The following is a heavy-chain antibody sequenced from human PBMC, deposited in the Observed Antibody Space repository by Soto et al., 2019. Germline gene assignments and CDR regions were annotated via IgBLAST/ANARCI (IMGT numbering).Heavy chain of an antibody. Sequence: EVQLVESGGGLVKPGGSLRLSCAASGFTFSSYSMNWVRQAPGKGLEWVSSISSSSSYIYYADSVKGRFTISRDNAKNSLYLQMNSLRAEDSAVYYCARDLVIAGAGKGYWGQGTLVTVSS. CDR1: GFTFSSYS. J-gene: IGHJ4*02. V-gene: IGHV3-21*01. D-gene: IGHD6-13*01. CDR3: ARDLVIAGAGKGY. CDR2: ISSSSSYI.